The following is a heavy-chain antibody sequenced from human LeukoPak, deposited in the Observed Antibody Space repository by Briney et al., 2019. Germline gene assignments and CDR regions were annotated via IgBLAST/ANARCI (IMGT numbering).Heavy chain of an antibody. Sequence: SVKVSFKASGYTFTSYDINWVRQATGQGLEWMGWMNPNSGNTGYAQKFQGRVAMTRNTSISTAYMELSSLRSEDTAVYYCAREVVVVANFDYWGQGTLVTVSS. CDR3: AREVVVVANFDY. J-gene: IGHJ4*02. CDR2: MNPNSGNT. V-gene: IGHV1-8*01. D-gene: IGHD3-22*01. CDR1: GYTFTSYD.